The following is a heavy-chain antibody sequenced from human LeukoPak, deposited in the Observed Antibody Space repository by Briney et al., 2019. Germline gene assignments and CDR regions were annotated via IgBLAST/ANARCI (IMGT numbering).Heavy chain of an antibody. V-gene: IGHV1-69*13. J-gene: IGHJ4*02. Sequence: FSVNVPCKASVYTLTGYYMHGVRQAPGQGLEWIGGIIPIFGTANYAQKFQSRVTITADASTSTAYMELSSLRSDDTAVYYCARDSGSYYDYWGQGTLVTVSS. CDR2: IIPIFGTA. CDR3: ARDSGSYYDY. D-gene: IGHD1-26*01. CDR1: VYTLTGYY.